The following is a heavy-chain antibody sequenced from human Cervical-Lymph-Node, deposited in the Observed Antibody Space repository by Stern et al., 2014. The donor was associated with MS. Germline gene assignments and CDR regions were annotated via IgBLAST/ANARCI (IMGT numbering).Heavy chain of an antibody. Sequence: QVQLVESGGGVVHPGRSLRLSCAASGFTFSVYGMHWVRQAPGKGLEWVTVISYDGSNKYYADSVKGRFTISRDNSKNTLYLQMNSLRAEDTAVYYCAKSTYFYDSSGYLILGAFDIWGQGTMVTVSS. CDR1: GFTFSVYG. CDR3: AKSTYFYDSSGYLILGAFDI. CDR2: ISYDGSNK. V-gene: IGHV3-30*18. D-gene: IGHD3-22*01. J-gene: IGHJ3*02.